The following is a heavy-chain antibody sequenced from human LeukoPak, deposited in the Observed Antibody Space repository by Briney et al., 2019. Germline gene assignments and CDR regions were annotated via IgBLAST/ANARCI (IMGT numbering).Heavy chain of an antibody. CDR3: AKEHSSGWYYFDY. V-gene: IGHV3-30*02. D-gene: IGHD6-19*01. J-gene: IGHJ4*02. CDR2: IRYDGGNK. Sequence: PGGSLRLSCAASGFTFRSYGLHWVRQAPGRGLEWVAFIRYDGGNKYYADSVKGRFTISRDNSKNTLYLQMNSLRVEDTAVYYCAKEHSSGWYYFDYWGQGTLVTVSS. CDR1: GFTFRSYG.